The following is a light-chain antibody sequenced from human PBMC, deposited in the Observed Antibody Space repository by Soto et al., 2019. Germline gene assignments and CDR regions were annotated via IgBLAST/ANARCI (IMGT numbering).Light chain of an antibody. V-gene: IGKV3-15*01. CDR1: QSVRSN. J-gene: IGKJ4*01. CDR3: QQYDNLLT. CDR2: AAS. Sequence: EIVITQSPSTVSVSAGEWATLSCRASQSVRSNLAWYQQRPGQAPRLLIYAASTRATGIPARFSGSGSGTEFTLTISSLQPEDIATYYCQQYDNLLTFGGGTKVDIK.